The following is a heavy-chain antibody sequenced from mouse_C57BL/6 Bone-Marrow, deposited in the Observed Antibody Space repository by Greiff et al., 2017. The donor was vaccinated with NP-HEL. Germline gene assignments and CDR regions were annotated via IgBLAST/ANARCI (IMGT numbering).Heavy chain of an antibody. D-gene: IGHD1-1*01. CDR2: IDPSGSYT. CDR1: GYTFTSYW. CDR3: ASSCTEAWFAY. Sequence: QVQLQQPGAELVMPGASVKLSCKASGYTFTSYWMHWVKQRPGRGLEWIGEIDPSGSYTNYNHKFKGQATLTVDKSSSPAYMQLSSLTSEDSAFYYCASSCTEAWFAYWGQGTLVTVAA. V-gene: IGHV1-69*01. J-gene: IGHJ3*01.